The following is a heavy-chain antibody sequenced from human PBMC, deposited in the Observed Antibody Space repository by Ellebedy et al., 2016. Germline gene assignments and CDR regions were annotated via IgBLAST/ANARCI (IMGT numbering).Heavy chain of an antibody. D-gene: IGHD3-3*01. CDR1: GGSISSSSYY. Sequence: SETLSLXXTVSGGSISSSSYYWGWIRQPPGKGLEWIGSIYFSGSTYYNPSLKSRVTISVDTSKNQFSLKLSSVTAADTAVYYCASSGYYKWFNPWGQGTLVTVSS. V-gene: IGHV4-39*01. CDR2: IYFSGST. J-gene: IGHJ5*02. CDR3: ASSGYYKWFNP.